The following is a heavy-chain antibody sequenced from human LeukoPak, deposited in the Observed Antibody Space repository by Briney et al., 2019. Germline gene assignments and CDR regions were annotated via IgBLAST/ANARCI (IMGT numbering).Heavy chain of an antibody. CDR3: AKGSLAARPYYFDC. J-gene: IGHJ4*02. D-gene: IGHD6-6*01. V-gene: IGHV3-23*01. CDR2: ITDTGGST. CDR1: GFTFRSYA. Sequence: GGPLRLSCAASGFTFRSYAMSWVRQAPGKGLEWVSAITDTGGSTWYADSVTGRFTISRDNSKNTLYLQMNGLRAEDTALYYCAKGSLAARPYYFDCWGQGTLVSVSS.